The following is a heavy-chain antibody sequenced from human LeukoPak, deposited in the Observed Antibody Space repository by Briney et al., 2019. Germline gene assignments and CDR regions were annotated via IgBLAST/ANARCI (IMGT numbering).Heavy chain of an antibody. Sequence: SETLSLTCTVSGGSISSGSYYWSWIRQPAGKGLEWIGRIYTSGSTNYNPSLKSRVTISVDTSRNQFSLKLSSVTAADTAVYYCARDPYSSGWLYYFDYWGQGTLVTVSS. CDR1: GGSISSGSYY. V-gene: IGHV4-61*02. D-gene: IGHD6-19*01. CDR2: IYTSGST. J-gene: IGHJ4*02. CDR3: ARDPYSSGWLYYFDY.